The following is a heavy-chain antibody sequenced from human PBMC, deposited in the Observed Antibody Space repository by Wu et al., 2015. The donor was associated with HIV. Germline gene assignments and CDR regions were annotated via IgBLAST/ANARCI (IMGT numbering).Heavy chain of an antibody. Sequence: LVQSGPEAKRPGASLNVSCKASYTLTSHPIGWVRQAPGQRLEWMGWMNPRNGYIKPAQRFQDRLTMSTTNSANTAYMELGSLTSDDTAIYFCARVQFDPDYYTYFDLWGQGTLVTVSS. CDR2: MNPRNGYI. CDR3: ARVQFDPDYYTYFDL. J-gene: IGHJ5*01. CDR1: YTLTSHP. D-gene: IGHD4/OR15-4a*01. V-gene: IGHV1-18*01.